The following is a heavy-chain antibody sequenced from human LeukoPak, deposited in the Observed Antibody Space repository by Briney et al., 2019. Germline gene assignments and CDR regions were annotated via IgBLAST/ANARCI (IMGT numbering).Heavy chain of an antibody. CDR2: ISAYNGNT. D-gene: IGHD6-13*01. CDR1: GYTFTGYG. J-gene: IGHJ4*02. V-gene: IGHV1-18*01. CDR3: VRGSSSWLDFDY. Sequence: GASVTVSCKASGYTFTGYGIRWVRQAPGQGLEWMGWISAYNGNTNYVQQLQGRVTMTTDTSSSTDYMELRSLRSDDTAVYYCVRGSSSWLDFDYWGQGTLVTVSS.